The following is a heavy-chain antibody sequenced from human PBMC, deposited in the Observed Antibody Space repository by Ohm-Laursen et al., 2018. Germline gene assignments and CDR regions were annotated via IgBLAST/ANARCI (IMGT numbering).Heavy chain of an antibody. Sequence: SVKVSCKVSGYTLTDLSIHWVRQAPGKGLEWMGGLDPEDGETLYAQKFQGRVTMTEDRSTDTVYLELSTLKSEDTAVYYCATAITRIHLWWNFDYWGQGTLVIVSS. CDR3: ATAITRIHLWWNFDY. CDR2: LDPEDGET. CDR1: GYTLTDLS. J-gene: IGHJ4*02. D-gene: IGHD5-18*01. V-gene: IGHV1-24*01.